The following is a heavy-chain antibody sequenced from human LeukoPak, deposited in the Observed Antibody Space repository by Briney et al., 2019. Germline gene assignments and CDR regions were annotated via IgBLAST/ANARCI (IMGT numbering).Heavy chain of an antibody. CDR3: ARGKKQWLVRDWFDP. D-gene: IGHD6-19*01. Sequence: PSETLSLTCAVYGGSFSGYYWSWIRQPPGKGLEWIGEINHSGSTNYNPSLKSRVTISVDTSKNQFSLKLSSVTAADTAVYYCARGKKQWLVRDWFDPWGQGTLVTVSS. V-gene: IGHV4-34*01. CDR1: GGSFSGYY. J-gene: IGHJ5*02. CDR2: INHSGST.